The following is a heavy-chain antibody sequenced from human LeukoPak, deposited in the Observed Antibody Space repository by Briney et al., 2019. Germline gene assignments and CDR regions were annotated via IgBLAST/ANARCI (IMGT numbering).Heavy chain of an antibody. D-gene: IGHD1-1*01. V-gene: IGHV3-23*01. Sequence: GSLRLSCAASGFTFSSYGMTWVRQAPGKGLEWVSVINDSGSSTFHADSVKGRFTISRDNSKNTLYLQMSGLRAEDTAVYYCARSLKWNLVGFDHWGQGTLVIVSS. CDR3: ARSLKWNLVGFDH. CDR1: GFTFSSYG. CDR2: INDSGSST. J-gene: IGHJ4*02.